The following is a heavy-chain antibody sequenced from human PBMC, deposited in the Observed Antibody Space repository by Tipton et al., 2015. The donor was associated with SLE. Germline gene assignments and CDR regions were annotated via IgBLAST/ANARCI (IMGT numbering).Heavy chain of an antibody. J-gene: IGHJ6*02. CDR3: AKDTGFRYYYGMDV. CDR1: GFTFDDYA. V-gene: IGHV3-9*01. CDR2: INWNSGKI. Sequence: SLRLSCAASGFTFDDYAMHWVRQSPGKGLEWVSGINWNSGKIGYADSVKGRFTISRDNAKNSLYLQMNSLRAEDTALYYCAKDTGFRYYYGMDVWGQGTTVTVSS. D-gene: IGHD2/OR15-2a*01.